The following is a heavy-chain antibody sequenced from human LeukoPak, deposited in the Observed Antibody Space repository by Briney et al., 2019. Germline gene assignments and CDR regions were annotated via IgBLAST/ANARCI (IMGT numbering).Heavy chain of an antibody. V-gene: IGHV3-23*01. Sequence: GGSLRLSYAAAGFTFSSYGMSWVREAPGKGLEWVSAISGSGGSTYYADSVKGRFTISRDNSKNTLYLQMNSLRAEDTAVYYCAKRGRTAHFDYWGQGTLVTVSS. CDR1: GFTFSSYG. CDR2: ISGSGGST. CDR3: AKRGRTAHFDY. D-gene: IGHD3-10*01. J-gene: IGHJ4*02.